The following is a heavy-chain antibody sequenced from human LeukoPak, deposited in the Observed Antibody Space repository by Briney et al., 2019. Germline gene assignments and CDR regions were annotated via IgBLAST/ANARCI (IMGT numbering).Heavy chain of an antibody. D-gene: IGHD6-13*01. CDR2: MNPNSGNT. Sequence: ASVKASCKASGYTFTSYDINWVRQATGQGLEWMGWMNPNSGNTGYAQKFQGRVTMTRNTSISTAYMELSSLRSEDTAVYYCARGLYSSSWLVQYYYYYMDVWGKGTTVTISS. CDR1: GYTFTSYD. CDR3: ARGLYSSSWLVQYYYYYMDV. V-gene: IGHV1-8*01. J-gene: IGHJ6*03.